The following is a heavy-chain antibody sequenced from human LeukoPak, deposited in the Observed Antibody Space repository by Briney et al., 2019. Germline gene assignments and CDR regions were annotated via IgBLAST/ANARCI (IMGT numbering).Heavy chain of an antibody. CDR2: IIPIFGTA. J-gene: IGHJ2*01. Sequence: ASVKVSCKASGGTFSSYAISWVRQAPGQGLEWMGGIIPIFGTANYAQQFQGRVTITADESTSTAYMELSSLRSEDTAVYYCAGYDAVVAAIKYWYFDLWGRGTLVTVSS. D-gene: IGHD2-15*01. V-gene: IGHV1-69*13. CDR1: GGTFSSYA. CDR3: AGYDAVVAAIKYWYFDL.